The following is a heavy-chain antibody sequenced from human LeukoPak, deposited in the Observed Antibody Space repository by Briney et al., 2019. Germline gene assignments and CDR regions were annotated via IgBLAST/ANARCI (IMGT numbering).Heavy chain of an antibody. Sequence: GGSLRLSCAASGFTFSSYWMSWVRQAPGKGLEWVANIKQDGSEKYYVDSVKGRFTISRDNAKNSLYLQMNSLRAEDTAVYYCARDRLYSSGWYVDYWGQGTLVTVSS. CDR2: IKQDGSEK. D-gene: IGHD6-19*01. V-gene: IGHV3-7*03. J-gene: IGHJ4*02. CDR3: ARDRLYSSGWYVDY. CDR1: GFTFSSYW.